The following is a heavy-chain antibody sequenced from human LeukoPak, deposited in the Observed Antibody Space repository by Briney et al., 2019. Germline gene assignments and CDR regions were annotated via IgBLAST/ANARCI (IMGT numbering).Heavy chain of an antibody. Sequence: GGSLRLSCAASGFTLSSYSMNWVRQAPGKGLEWVSSISSSSSYIYYADSVKGRFTISRDNAKNSLYLQMNSLRAEDTAVYYCARDPHYGSGSYYYYYMDVWGKGTTVTISS. J-gene: IGHJ6*03. CDR1: GFTLSSYS. V-gene: IGHV3-21*01. CDR2: ISSSSSYI. CDR3: ARDPHYGSGSYYYYYMDV. D-gene: IGHD3-10*01.